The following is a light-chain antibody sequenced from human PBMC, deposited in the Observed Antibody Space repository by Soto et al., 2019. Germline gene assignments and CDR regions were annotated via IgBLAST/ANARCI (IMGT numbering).Light chain of an antibody. Sequence: EIVLTQSPGTLSLSPGERATLSCRASQSVSSNYLAWYQHKPGQAPRLLISDASNRATGIPDRFTGSGSGTDFTLTISRLEPEDFAVYYCQQSRTSPRTFGQGTKVEIK. J-gene: IGKJ1*01. V-gene: IGKV3-20*01. CDR3: QQSRTSPRT. CDR2: DAS. CDR1: QSVSSNY.